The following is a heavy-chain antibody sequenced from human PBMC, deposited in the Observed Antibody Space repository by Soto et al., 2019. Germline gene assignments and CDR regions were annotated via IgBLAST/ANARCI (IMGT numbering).Heavy chain of an antibody. CDR1: GYSFSDNW. V-gene: IGHV3-7*05. Sequence: EVQVVESGGGLVQPGGSLRLSCAASGYSFSDNWMAWVRQAPGKGLERVANIDHGGGEKHYVDPVQGRFPSSRDNAKTSLYLQMNSRRAEDTAVYYCVRGGNWFDPWGQGTLVNVSS. CDR3: VRGGNWFDP. D-gene: IGHD3-10*01. J-gene: IGHJ5*02. CDR2: IDHGGGEK.